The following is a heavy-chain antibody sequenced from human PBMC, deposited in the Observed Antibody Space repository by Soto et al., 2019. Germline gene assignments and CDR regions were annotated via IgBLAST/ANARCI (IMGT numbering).Heavy chain of an antibody. Sequence: PWGSLDLSCEASGSTFRSYAITGASHPPLKGLEWVSAISGSGVSTYYADSVKGRFTSSRDNSKNTLYLQMNSLRAEDTAVYYCAKDRTEEGRPNWFEPWGQGTLVTVSS. CDR3: AKDRTEEGRPNWFEP. CDR1: GSTFRSYA. J-gene: IGHJ5*02. V-gene: IGHV3-23*01. D-gene: IGHD3-10*01. CDR2: ISGSGVST.